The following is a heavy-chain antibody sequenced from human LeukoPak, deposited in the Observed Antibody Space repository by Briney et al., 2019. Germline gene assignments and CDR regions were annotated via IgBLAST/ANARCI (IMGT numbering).Heavy chain of an antibody. CDR1: GFTFSGYW. Sequence: PGGSLRLSCAASGFTFSGYWMHWVRQAPGKGLEWVAVMWNDGITGKYADSVRGRFRVSRDNSKNTVYLQTDGLRPDDTSVYYCARDGSGWSSDYWGQGTLVTVSS. CDR3: ARDGSGWSSDY. J-gene: IGHJ4*02. CDR2: MWNDGITG. D-gene: IGHD6-19*01. V-gene: IGHV3-33*08.